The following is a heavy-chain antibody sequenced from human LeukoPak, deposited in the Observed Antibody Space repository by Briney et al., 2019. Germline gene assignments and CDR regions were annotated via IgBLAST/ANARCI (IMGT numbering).Heavy chain of an antibody. CDR3: ARAAGVVVPAAMGYMDV. D-gene: IGHD2-2*01. V-gene: IGHV1-2*04. Sequence: ASVKVSCKASGYTFTDYGFTWVRQAPGQGLEWMGWINPNSGGTNYAQKFQGWVTMTRDTSISTAYMELSRLRSEDTAVYYCARAAGVVVPAAMGYMDVWGKGTTVTVSS. CDR2: INPNSGGT. J-gene: IGHJ6*03. CDR1: GYTFTDYG.